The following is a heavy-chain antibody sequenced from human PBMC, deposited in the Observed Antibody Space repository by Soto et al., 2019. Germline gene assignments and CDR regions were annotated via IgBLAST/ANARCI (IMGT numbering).Heavy chain of an antibody. V-gene: IGHV3-23*01. Sequence: GGSLRLSCAPFGFTFASYALSWVGKAPGKGLEWVSAISGSGGSTYYADSVKGRFTISRDNSKNTLYLQMNSLRAEDTAVYYCAKRFWNYPVAFDIWGQGTMVTVSS. CDR3: AKRFWNYPVAFDI. J-gene: IGHJ3*02. CDR1: GFTFASYA. CDR2: ISGSGGST. D-gene: IGHD1-7*01.